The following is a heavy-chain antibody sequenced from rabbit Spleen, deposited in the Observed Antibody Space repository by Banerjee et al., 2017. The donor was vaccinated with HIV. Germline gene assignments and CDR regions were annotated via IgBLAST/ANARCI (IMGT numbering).Heavy chain of an antibody. Sequence: QEQLVESGGGLVQPEGSLTLTCTASGVSFSGSSYMCWVRQAPGKGLEWIACIYTGNSKTYYANWAKGRFTISKTSSTTVTLQMTSLTVADTATFFCGRAGEGGYGYLDLWGPGTLVTVS. D-gene: IGHD2-1*01. CDR3: GRAGEGGYGYLDL. CDR2: IYTGNSKT. CDR1: GVSFSGSSY. V-gene: IGHV1S45*01. J-gene: IGHJ4*01.